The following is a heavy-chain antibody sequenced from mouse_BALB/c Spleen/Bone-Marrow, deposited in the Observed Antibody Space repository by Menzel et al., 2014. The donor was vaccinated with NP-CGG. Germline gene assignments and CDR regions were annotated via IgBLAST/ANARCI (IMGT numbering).Heavy chain of an antibody. Sequence: VQLQQSGAELVKPGASVKLSCKASGYTFTSYWMHWVKQRPGQGLEWIGEINPSNGRTNYNEKFKGKATLTADKSSSTAYMQLSSLTSDDSAVYFCARSGYYGSNYAMDYWGQGTSVTVSS. J-gene: IGHJ4*01. CDR1: GYTFTSYW. CDR3: ARSGYYGSNYAMDY. V-gene: IGHV1S81*02. D-gene: IGHD1-1*01. CDR2: INPSNGRT.